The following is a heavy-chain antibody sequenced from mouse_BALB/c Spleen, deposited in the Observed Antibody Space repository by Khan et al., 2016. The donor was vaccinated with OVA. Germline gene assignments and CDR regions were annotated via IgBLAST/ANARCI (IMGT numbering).Heavy chain of an antibody. D-gene: IGHD3-1*01. CDR1: GYSIISGYF. Sequence: VQLQQSGPGLVKPSQSLSLTCSVTGYSIISGYFWNWIRQFPGNKLEWMGYIRYDGDSNYNPSLKNRISITRDTSKNLFFLKLKSVTPEDTATYYCARWGSSGPAWFAYWGQGTLVTVSA. J-gene: IGHJ3*01. V-gene: IGHV3-6*02. CDR3: ARWGSSGPAWFAY. CDR2: IRYDGDS.